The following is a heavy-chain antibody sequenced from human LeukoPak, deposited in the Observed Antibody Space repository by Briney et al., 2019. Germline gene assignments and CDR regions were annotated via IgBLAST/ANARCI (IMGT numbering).Heavy chain of an antibody. J-gene: IGHJ6*03. V-gene: IGHV3-53*01. CDR2: IHSDGSS. D-gene: IGHD6-13*01. CDR1: EFPVSSNY. Sequence: GGSLRLSCAASEFPVSSNYMSWVRQAPGKGLEWVSVIHSDGSSYYADSVKGRFTISRDISKNTLYLQMNSLRAEDTAVYYCAKDLSSSSWSLYYYYYMDVWGKGTTVTVSS. CDR3: AKDLSSSSWSLYYYYYMDV.